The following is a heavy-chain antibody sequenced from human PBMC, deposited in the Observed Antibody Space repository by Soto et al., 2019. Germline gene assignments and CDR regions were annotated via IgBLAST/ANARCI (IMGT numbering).Heavy chain of an antibody. V-gene: IGHV1-69*12. CDR2: IIPIFGTA. CDR1: GGTFSSYA. Sequence: QVQLVQSGAEVKKPGSSVKVSCKASGGTFSSYAISWVRQAPGQGLEWMGGIIPIFGTANYAQKFQGRVTTTADASTSTAYMELSSLRSEDTAVYDCARGYSSSWAYYFDYWGQGTLVTVSS. CDR3: ARGYSSSWAYYFDY. D-gene: IGHD6-13*01. J-gene: IGHJ4*02.